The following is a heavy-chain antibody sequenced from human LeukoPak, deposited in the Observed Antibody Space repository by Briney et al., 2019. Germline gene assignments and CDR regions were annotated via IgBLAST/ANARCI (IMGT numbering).Heavy chain of an antibody. CDR2: INKDGSEQ. V-gene: IGHV3-7*01. CDR1: GFTFSSHW. CDR3: TRGGATSSWYWFF. Sequence: GGSQRLSCAASGFTFSSHWMTWVRQAPGKGPEWVASINKDGSEQYYVDSVKGRFTISRDNAKNSLSLQVSSLRAEDTAVYYCTRGGATSSWYWFFWGQGTLVTVSS. D-gene: IGHD6-13*01. J-gene: IGHJ4*02.